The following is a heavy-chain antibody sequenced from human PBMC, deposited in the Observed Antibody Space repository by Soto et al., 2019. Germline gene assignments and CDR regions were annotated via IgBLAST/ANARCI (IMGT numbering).Heavy chain of an antibody. Sequence: GSLILSFAASGFTFSSNYMTLVRRAPGKGLEWVSIIYSDGSTYYADSVKGRFSISRDNSKNTLYLQMNSLRADDTAVYYCAREVSGYSYGFGAFDIWGQGTLVTVSS. CDR2: IYSDGST. CDR1: GFTFSSNY. D-gene: IGHD5-18*01. J-gene: IGHJ3*02. CDR3: AREVSGYSYGFGAFDI. V-gene: IGHV3-53*01.